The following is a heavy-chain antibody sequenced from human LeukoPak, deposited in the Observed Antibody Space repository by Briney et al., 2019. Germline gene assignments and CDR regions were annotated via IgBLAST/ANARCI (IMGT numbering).Heavy chain of an antibody. Sequence: WETLSLTCAVSGYSISSGYYWGWIRQPPGQGVEWTGSIFHGGSIYYNPSLKSRVTISVDTSKNQFSLKLSSLTAEDTAVYYCVRGPRYPDDYYYYHPDFWGKGTTVTVSS. V-gene: IGHV4-38-2*01. J-gene: IGHJ6*03. CDR1: GYSISSGYY. D-gene: IGHD3-16*02. CDR2: IFHGGSI. CDR3: VRGPRYPDDYYYYHPDF.